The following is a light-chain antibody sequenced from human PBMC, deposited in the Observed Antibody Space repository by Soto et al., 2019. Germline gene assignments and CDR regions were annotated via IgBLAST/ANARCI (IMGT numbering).Light chain of an antibody. CDR1: QSISTW. V-gene: IGKV1-5*03. CDR3: QQYNTWPLT. J-gene: IGKJ4*01. CDR2: KAS. Sequence: DIQMTQSPSTLSASVGDRVTITCRASQSISTWLAWYQQEPGKAPKLLIHKASSLQSGVPSRFSGSGSGTDFTLTISSLHPDDFATYYCQQYNTWPLTFGGGTKVEIK.